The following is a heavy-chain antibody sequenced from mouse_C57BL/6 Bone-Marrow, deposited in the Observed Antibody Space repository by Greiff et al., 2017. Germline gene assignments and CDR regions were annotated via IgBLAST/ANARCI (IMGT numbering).Heavy chain of an antibody. D-gene: IGHD2-4*01. CDR1: GYTFTSYG. CDR3: ARGGCYYDYD. Sequence: VQLQESGAELARPGASVKLSCKASGYTFTSYGISWVKQRTGQGLEWIGEIYPRSGNTHYNEKFKGKATLTADKSSSTAYMELRSLTSEDSAVYFCARGGCYYDYDWGQGTTLTVSS. V-gene: IGHV1-81*01. CDR2: IYPRSGNT. J-gene: IGHJ2*01.